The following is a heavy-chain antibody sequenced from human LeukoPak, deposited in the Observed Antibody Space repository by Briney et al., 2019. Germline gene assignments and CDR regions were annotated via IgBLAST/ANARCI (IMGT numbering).Heavy chain of an antibody. D-gene: IGHD6-13*01. V-gene: IGHV3-53*05. CDR3: TKDITAGGLDY. CDR1: GFTVSSNY. CDR2: IYSGGST. Sequence: PGGSLRLSCAAPGFTVSSNYMSWVRQAPGKGLEWVSVIYSGGSTYYADSVKGRFTISRDNAKNSLYLQMDSLRTDDTALYYCTKDITAGGLDYWGQGTLVTVSS. J-gene: IGHJ4*02.